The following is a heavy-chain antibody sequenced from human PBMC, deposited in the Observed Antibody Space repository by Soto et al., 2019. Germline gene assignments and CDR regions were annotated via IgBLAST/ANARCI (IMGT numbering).Heavy chain of an antibody. D-gene: IGHD2-15*01. J-gene: IGHJ5*02. CDR1: VFTFGDSY. V-gene: IGHV3-11*06. Sequence: GGSLRLSCAGSVFTFGDSYMSWIRQAPGKGLEWLSYISPGSRYPAYADSVKGRFTISRDNAKRSLYLQMMSLTAEDTAIYYCVRGGGRGLFDPWGQGTMVTVSS. CDR3: VRGGGRGLFDP. CDR2: ISPGSRYP.